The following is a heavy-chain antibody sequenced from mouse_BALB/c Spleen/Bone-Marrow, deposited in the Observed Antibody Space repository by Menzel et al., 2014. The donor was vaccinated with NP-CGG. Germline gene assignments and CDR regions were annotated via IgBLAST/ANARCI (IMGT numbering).Heavy chain of an antibody. V-gene: IGHV1-69*02. CDR2: IDPSDSYT. CDR3: ARSRGYYDYWYFDV. Sequence: VQLQQSGAELVKPGASVKLSCKASGYTFTSYWMHWVKQRPGQGLEWIGEIDPSDSYTNYNQKFKGKATLTADKSSSTAYMQLSSLTSEDSAVYYCARSRGYYDYWYFDVWGAGTTVTVSS. J-gene: IGHJ1*01. CDR1: GYTFTSYW. D-gene: IGHD2-4*01.